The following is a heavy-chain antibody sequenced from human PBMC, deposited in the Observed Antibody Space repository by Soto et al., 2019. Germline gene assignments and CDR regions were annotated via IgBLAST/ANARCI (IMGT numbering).Heavy chain of an antibody. CDR3: AREGVALYYYYGMDV. D-gene: IGHD5-12*01. CDR2: ISSYNGDT. V-gene: IGHV1-18*01. Sequence: QVQLVQSGAEVKKPGASVKVSCKASGYTFTRSGISWVRQAPGQGPEWMGWISSYNGDTNYAQTFQGRVTMTTDTSTSTADMELRSLRSDDTAVYYCAREGVALYYYYGMDVWGQGTPVTVSS. J-gene: IGHJ6*02. CDR1: GYTFTRSG.